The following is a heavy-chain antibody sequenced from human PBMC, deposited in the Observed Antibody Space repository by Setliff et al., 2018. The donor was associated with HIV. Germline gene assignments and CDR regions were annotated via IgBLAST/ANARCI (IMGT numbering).Heavy chain of an antibody. D-gene: IGHD4-17*01. CDR2: ISAYNGNT. CDR1: GYTFTGYG. CDR3: ARDKRSFYGDYEGDAFDI. J-gene: IGHJ3*02. V-gene: IGHV1-18*01. Sequence: ASVKVSCKASGYTFTGYGISWVRQAPGQGLEWMGWISAYNGNTNYAQKLQGRVTMTTDTSTSTAYMELRSLRSDDTAVYYCARDKRSFYGDYEGDAFDIWGQGTMVTV.